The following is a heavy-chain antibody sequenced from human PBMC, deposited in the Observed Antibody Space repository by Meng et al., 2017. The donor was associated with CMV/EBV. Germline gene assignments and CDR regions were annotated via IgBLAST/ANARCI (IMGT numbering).Heavy chain of an antibody. J-gene: IGHJ4*02. Sequence: ASGFTFSNACMSWVRQAPGKGLEWVGRIKSKTDGGTTDYAAPVKGRFTISRDDSKNTLYLQMNSLKTEDTAVYYCTTVVPAAMDFDYWGQGTLVTVSS. D-gene: IGHD2-2*01. CDR1: GFTFSNAC. V-gene: IGHV3-15*01. CDR2: IKSKTDGGTT. CDR3: TTVVPAAMDFDY.